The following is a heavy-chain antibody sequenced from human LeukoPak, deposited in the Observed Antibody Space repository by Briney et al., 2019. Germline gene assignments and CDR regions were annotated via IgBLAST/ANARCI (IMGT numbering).Heavy chain of an antibody. CDR3: AREYSSGWSAAFDI. Sequence: PSETLSLTCTVSGGSISGYYWSCIRQPAGKRLEWIGRIYTSGSTNYNPSLKSRVTISVDKSKNQFSLKLSSVTAADTAVYYCAREYSSGWSAAFDIWGQGTMVTVSS. D-gene: IGHD6-19*01. CDR2: IYTSGST. J-gene: IGHJ3*02. CDR1: GGSISGYY. V-gene: IGHV4-4*07.